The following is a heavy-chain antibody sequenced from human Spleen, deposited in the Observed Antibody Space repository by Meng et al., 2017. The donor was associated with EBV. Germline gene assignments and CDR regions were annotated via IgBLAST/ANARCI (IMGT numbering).Heavy chain of an antibody. CDR2: ISAYNGDR. Sequence: QVQLLQSGAEVKKPXXSVKVSRKNXGFTFNNYGISWVRQAPGQGLEWMGWISAYNGDRNYAQKFQGRVTMTTDLATSTAYMELRSLRSEDTAVYYCARGTPDNYNSGWLGYHFDYWGQGTLVTVSS. J-gene: IGHJ4*02. V-gene: IGHV1-18*01. D-gene: IGHD6-19*01. CDR3: ARGTPDNYNSGWLGYHFDY. CDR1: GFTFNNYG.